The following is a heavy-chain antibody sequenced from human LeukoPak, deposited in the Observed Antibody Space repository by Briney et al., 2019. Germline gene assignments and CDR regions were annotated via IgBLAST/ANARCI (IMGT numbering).Heavy chain of an antibody. CDR1: GGTFSSYA. CDR2: IIPIFGTA. Sequence: GASVKVSCKASGGTFSSYAVSWVRQAPGQGLEWMGGIIPIFGTANYAQKFQGRVTITAGESTSTAYMELSSLRSEDTAVYYCARAPLARYNWFDPWGQGTPVTVSS. V-gene: IGHV1-69*13. CDR3: ARAPLARYNWFDP. J-gene: IGHJ5*02.